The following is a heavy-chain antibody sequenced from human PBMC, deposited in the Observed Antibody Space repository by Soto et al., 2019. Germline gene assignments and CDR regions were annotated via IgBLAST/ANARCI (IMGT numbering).Heavy chain of an antibody. Sequence: QVQLVQSGAEVKKPGSSVKVSCKASGGTFSSYTISWVRQAPGQGLEWMGRIIPILGIANYAQKFQGRVTIIADKSTSTAYMELSSLRSEDTAVYYCAIPPGARLYGFDPWGQGTLVTVSS. CDR3: AIPPGARLYGFDP. V-gene: IGHV1-69*02. D-gene: IGHD7-27*01. CDR2: IIPILGIA. J-gene: IGHJ5*02. CDR1: GGTFSSYT.